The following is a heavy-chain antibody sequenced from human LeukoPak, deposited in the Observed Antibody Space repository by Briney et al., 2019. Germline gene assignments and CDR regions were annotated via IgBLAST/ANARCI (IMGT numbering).Heavy chain of an antibody. D-gene: IGHD3-22*01. V-gene: IGHV4-61*02. CDR2: IYTSGST. CDR1: GGSISSGGY. J-gene: IGHJ5*02. Sequence: SQTLSLTCSVSGGSISSGGYWSWIRQPAGKGLEWIGRIYTSGSTNYNPSLKSRVTISVDTSKNQFSLKLSSVTAADTAVYYCARDRDYYDSSGYYLWGQGTLVTVSS. CDR3: ARDRDYYDSSGYYL.